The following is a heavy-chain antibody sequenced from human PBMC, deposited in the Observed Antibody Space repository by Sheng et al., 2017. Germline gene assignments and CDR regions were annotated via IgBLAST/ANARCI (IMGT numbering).Heavy chain of an antibody. CDR1: GFTFGDYA. V-gene: IGHV3-49*04. Sequence: EVQLVESGGGLVQPGRSLRLSCTASGFTFGDYAMSWVRQAPGKGLEWVGFIRSKAYGGTTEYAASVKGRFTISRDDSKSIAYLQMNSLKTEDTAVYYCTTTTEYSGYDYDYWGQGTLVTVSS. CDR3: TTTTEYSGYDYDY. CDR2: IRSKAYGGTT. J-gene: IGHJ4*02. D-gene: IGHD5-12*01.